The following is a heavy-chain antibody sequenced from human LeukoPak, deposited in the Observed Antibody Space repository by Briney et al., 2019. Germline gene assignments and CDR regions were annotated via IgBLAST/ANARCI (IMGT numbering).Heavy chain of an antibody. Sequence: GGSLRLSCAASGFTLSSNAMSWVRQAPGKGLEWVSGISGSGDSTYYTESVKGRFTISRDNSKNTLYLEMNSLRAEDTAVYYCAKCVRDYGDYAGYFDYWGQGTLVTVSS. V-gene: IGHV3-23*01. D-gene: IGHD4-17*01. CDR3: AKCVRDYGDYAGYFDY. CDR1: GFTLSSNA. J-gene: IGHJ4*02. CDR2: ISGSGDST.